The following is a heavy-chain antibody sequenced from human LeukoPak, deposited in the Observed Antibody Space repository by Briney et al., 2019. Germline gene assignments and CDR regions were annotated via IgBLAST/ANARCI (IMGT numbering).Heavy chain of an antibody. CDR3: ARATRDYYDSSAIGY. J-gene: IGHJ4*02. D-gene: IGHD3-22*01. Sequence: PGGSLRLSCAASGFTFSSYGMNWVRQAPGKGLEWVSSISSSSSYIYYADSVKGRFTISRDNAKNSLYLQMNSLRAEDTAVYYCARATRDYYDSSAIGYWGQGTLVTVSS. CDR1: GFTFSSYG. V-gene: IGHV3-21*01. CDR2: ISSSSSYI.